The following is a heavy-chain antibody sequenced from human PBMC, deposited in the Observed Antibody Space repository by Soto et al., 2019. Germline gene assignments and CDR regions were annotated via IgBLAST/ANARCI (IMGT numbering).Heavy chain of an antibody. CDR3: ARHLPYCSSTSCYPHYYGMDV. Sequence: QVQLVQSGAEVKKPGSSVKVSCKASGGTFSSYSISWVRQAPGQGLEGMGGIIPIFGTANYAQKFQGRVTITADESTITAYMEMRSLRYEDTAVYYCARHLPYCSSTSCYPHYYGMDVWGQGTTVTVSS. J-gene: IGHJ6*02. CDR2: IIPIFGTA. CDR1: GGTFSSYS. V-gene: IGHV1-69*01. D-gene: IGHD2-2*01.